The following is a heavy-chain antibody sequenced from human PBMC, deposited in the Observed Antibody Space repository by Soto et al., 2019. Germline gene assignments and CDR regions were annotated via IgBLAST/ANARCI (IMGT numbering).Heavy chain of an antibody. CDR1: GGSISGYY. Sequence: QLQLQESGPGLVKPSETLSLTCPVSGGSISGYYWSWLRQPPGKGLEWIAFIHYTGSSNSNPSLKSRVTISGDTSKNQFSLKLSSVTAADTAGYYGARHSNEYRKSLDSWGQGTLVTVSS. D-gene: IGHD5-18*01. J-gene: IGHJ5*02. CDR2: IHYTGSS. CDR3: ARHSNEYRKSLDS. V-gene: IGHV4-59*08.